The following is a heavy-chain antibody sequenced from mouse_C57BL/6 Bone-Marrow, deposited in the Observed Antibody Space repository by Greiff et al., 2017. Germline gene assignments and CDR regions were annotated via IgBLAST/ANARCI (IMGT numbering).Heavy chain of an antibody. J-gene: IGHJ2*01. Sequence: VKLVESGEGLVKPGGSLKLSCAASGFTFSSYAMSWVRQTPEKRLEWVAYISSGGDYIYYADTVKGRFTISRDNARNTLYLQMSSLKSEDTAIYYCTRDKATPFDYWGQGTTLTVSS. V-gene: IGHV5-9-1*02. D-gene: IGHD3-2*02. CDR1: GFTFSSYA. CDR3: TRDKATPFDY. CDR2: ISSGGDYI.